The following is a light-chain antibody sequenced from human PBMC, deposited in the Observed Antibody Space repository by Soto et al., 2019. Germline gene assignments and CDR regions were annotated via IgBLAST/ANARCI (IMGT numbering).Light chain of an antibody. Sequence: DIQMTQSPSTLSASVGDRVTITCRASQSISSHLSWYQQKPGKATEVLIYDASTLESGVSSRFSGSGSGTIFTLTISNLQPDDFATYFCQQDSSNLYTFGQGTKVEIK. V-gene: IGKV1-5*01. CDR1: QSISSH. J-gene: IGKJ2*01. CDR2: DAS. CDR3: QQDSSNLYT.